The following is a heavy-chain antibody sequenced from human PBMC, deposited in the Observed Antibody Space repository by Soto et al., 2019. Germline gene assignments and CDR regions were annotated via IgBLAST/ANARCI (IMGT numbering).Heavy chain of an antibody. V-gene: IGHV4-31*01. D-gene: IGHD3-16*01. J-gene: IGHJ4*02. Sequence: QLQLQESGPGLVKTSQTLSLTCSVSGDSIISGGYYWTWLRQYQGKGLEYIGYICYSGTTYYNLSLAILVSISVVASKTYCSLSLSSVNAADTAVYYGSRGRGFWGRTDSWDQGTLVTVSS. CDR3: SRGRGFWGRTDS. CDR1: GDSIISGGYY. CDR2: ICYSGTT.